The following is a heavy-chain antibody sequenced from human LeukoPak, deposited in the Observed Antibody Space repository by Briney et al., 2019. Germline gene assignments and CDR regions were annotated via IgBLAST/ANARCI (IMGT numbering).Heavy chain of an antibody. Sequence: PSETLSLTCTVSGGSISSSSYYWGWIRQPPGQGLEWIGSIYYSGSTYYNPSLKSRVTISVDTSKNQFSLKLSSVTAADTAVYYCARRIGTLTGPFDYWGQGTLVTVSS. V-gene: IGHV4-39*01. CDR3: ARRIGTLTGPFDY. CDR1: GGSISSSSYY. J-gene: IGHJ4*02. CDR2: IYYSGST. D-gene: IGHD1-26*01.